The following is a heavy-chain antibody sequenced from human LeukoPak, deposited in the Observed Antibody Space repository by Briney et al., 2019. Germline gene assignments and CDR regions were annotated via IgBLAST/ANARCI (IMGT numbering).Heavy chain of an antibody. Sequence: GGSLRLSCAASGFSFSLYAMNWVRQAPGKGLEWISYINSGGDDIHYAASVRGRFTISRDDAGNTLFLQLSSLRAEATAVYYCARDTIQPGLIDDWGQGTLVTVSS. D-gene: IGHD2-2*01. J-gene: IGHJ4*02. CDR2: INSGGDDI. CDR1: GFSFSLYA. CDR3: ARDTIQPGLIDD. V-gene: IGHV3-21*05.